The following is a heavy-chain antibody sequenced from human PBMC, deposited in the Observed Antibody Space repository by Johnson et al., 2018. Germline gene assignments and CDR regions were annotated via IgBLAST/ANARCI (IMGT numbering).Heavy chain of an antibody. CDR1: GYTFTNYG. J-gene: IGHJ1*01. CDR2: ISAYNGNT. Sequence: VQLVETGAEVKKPGASVKVSCKASGYTFTNYGINWVRQAPGQGLEWMGWISAYNGNTNYAQNLQGRVTMTTDTSTNTAYMGLRSLRSDDTAVYYCARDSFSYDTSGYPPFFQHWGQGTLVTVAS. V-gene: IGHV1-18*01. CDR3: ARDSFSYDTSGYPPFFQH. D-gene: IGHD3-22*01.